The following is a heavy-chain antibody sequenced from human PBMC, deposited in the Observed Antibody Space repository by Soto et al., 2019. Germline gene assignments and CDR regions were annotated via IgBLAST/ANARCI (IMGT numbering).Heavy chain of an antibody. J-gene: IGHJ5*02. V-gene: IGHV4-39*01. Sequence: SETLSLTCNVSGGSISTSRSYWAWIRQPPGKGLEWLANIFYSGSTYYNPSLASRVTVSVDTSKNEFSLKLRSVTAADTAVYYCARQPTTGDTDLWFEPWGQGTRVTVSS. D-gene: IGHD2-21*01. CDR3: ARQPTTGDTDLWFEP. CDR1: GGSISTSRSY. CDR2: IFYSGST.